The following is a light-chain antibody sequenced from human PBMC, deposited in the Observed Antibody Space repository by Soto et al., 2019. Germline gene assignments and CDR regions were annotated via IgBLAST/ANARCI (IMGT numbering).Light chain of an antibody. J-gene: IGKJ3*01. CDR1: QDIRNF. CDR2: AAS. V-gene: IGKV1-27*01. Sequence: DIQMTQSPTSLSASVGDRVTITCRASQDIRNFVAWYQQKPGKAPKLLIYAASTLQSGVQSRFSGSGSGTDVPLTINSLQPEDVATYSCQKYSSVPVFGPGTKVEIK. CDR3: QKYSSVPV.